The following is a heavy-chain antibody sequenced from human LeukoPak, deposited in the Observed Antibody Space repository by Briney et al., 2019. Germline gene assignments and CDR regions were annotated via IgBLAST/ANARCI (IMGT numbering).Heavy chain of an antibody. V-gene: IGHV4-38-2*02. Sequence: SETLSLTCTVSGYSISSGDFWGWIRQPPGKGLEWLGNIHHSGDTYYNPSLRSRLTISVDTSRTLFSLKLRSVTAADTAVYYCARARIVLMVYAFDYWGQGTLVTVSS. CDR2: IHHSGDT. J-gene: IGHJ4*02. CDR1: GYSISSGDF. D-gene: IGHD2-8*01. CDR3: ARARIVLMVYAFDY.